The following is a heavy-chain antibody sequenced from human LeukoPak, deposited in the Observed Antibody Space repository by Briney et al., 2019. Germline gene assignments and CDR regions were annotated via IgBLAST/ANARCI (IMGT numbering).Heavy chain of an antibody. D-gene: IGHD6-19*01. CDR3: ARDLGDSSGWYKGNWFDP. CDR1: GFTFSSYW. Sequence: PGGSLRLSCAASGFTFSSYWMHWVRQAPGKGLVWVSRINSDGSSTSYADSVKGRFTISRDNAKNTLYLQMNSLRAEDTAVYYCARDLGDSSGWYKGNWFDPWGQGTLVTVSS. CDR2: INSDGSST. V-gene: IGHV3-74*01. J-gene: IGHJ5*02.